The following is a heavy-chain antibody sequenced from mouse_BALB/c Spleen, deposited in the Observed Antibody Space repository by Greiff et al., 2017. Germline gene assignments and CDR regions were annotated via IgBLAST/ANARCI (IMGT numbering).Heavy chain of an antibody. CDR3: ASIYYDYDDGFYYAMDY. D-gene: IGHD2-4*01. J-gene: IGHJ4*01. Sequence: VTLKESGAELVKPGASVKLSCTASGFNIKDTYMHWVKQRPEQGLEWIGRIDPANGNTKYDPKFQGKATITADTSSNTAYLQLSSLTSEDTAVYYCASIYYDYDDGFYYAMDYWGEGTSVTVSS. V-gene: IGHV14-3*02. CDR1: GFNIKDTY. CDR2: IDPANGNT.